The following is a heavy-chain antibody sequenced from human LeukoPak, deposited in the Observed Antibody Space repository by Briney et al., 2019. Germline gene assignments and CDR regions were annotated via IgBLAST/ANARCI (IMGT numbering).Heavy chain of an antibody. Sequence: GGSLRLSCVASGFNVSTMYMSWVRRAPGKGLEWVSVLYSGTTTYYAASVRGRFTISRDNSKNTLYLQMNSLRAEDTAVYYCARAGWGYDFDYWGQGTLVTVSS. D-gene: IGHD2-21*01. J-gene: IGHJ4*02. CDR2: LYSGTTT. V-gene: IGHV3-53*01. CDR3: ARAGWGYDFDY. CDR1: GFNVSTMY.